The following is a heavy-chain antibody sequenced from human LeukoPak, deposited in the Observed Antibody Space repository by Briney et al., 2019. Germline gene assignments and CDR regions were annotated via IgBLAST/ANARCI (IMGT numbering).Heavy chain of an antibody. CDR2: ISGSGGST. V-gene: IGHV3-23*01. J-gene: IGHJ6*02. D-gene: IGHD3-10*01. Sequence: GASLRLSCAASGFTFSSYAMSWVRQAPGKGLEWVSAISGSGGSTYYADSVKGRFTISRDNSKNTLYLQMNSLRAEDTAVYYCAKVAYYGSGSYDMYVWGQGTTVTFSS. CDR3: AKVAYYGSGSYDMYV. CDR1: GFTFSSYA.